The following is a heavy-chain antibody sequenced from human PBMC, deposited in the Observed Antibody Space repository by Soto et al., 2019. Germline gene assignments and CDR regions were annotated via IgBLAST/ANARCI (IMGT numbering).Heavy chain of an antibody. Sequence: PGESLKISCKGSGYSFTSYWIGWVRQMPGKGLEWMGIIYPGDSDTRYSPSFQGQVTISADKSISTAYLQWSSLKASDTAMYYCARDGSSGYYYNYYYGMDVWGQGTTVTVSS. V-gene: IGHV5-51*01. CDR2: IYPGDSDT. CDR3: ARDGSSGYYYNYYYGMDV. J-gene: IGHJ6*02. D-gene: IGHD3-22*01. CDR1: GYSFTSYW.